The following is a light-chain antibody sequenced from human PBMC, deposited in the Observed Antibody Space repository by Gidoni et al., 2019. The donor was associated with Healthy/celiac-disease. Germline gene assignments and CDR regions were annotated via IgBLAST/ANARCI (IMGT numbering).Light chain of an antibody. V-gene: IGKV2-28*01. J-gene: IGKJ4*01. CDR1: QSLLHSNGYNY. Sequence: IVMTQSPLSLPVTPGEPASISCRSSQSLLHSNGYNYLDWYLQKPGQSPQLLIYLGSNRASGVPDRFSGSGSGTDFTLKISRVEAEDVGVYYCMQALQTPRAFGGXTKVEIK. CDR3: MQALQTPRA. CDR2: LGS.